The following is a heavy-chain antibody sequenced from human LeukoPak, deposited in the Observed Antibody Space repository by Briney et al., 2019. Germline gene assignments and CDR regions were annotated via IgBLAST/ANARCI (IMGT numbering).Heavy chain of an antibody. J-gene: IGHJ4*02. Sequence: PGGSLRLSCAASRSTFKDYAMNWVRQAPGKGLEWVSTISGSGTGTYYADSVKGRFTISRDNSRNTLHLQMDSLRADDTAVYYCATSYSSSSGPFDSWGQGTLVTVSS. CDR2: ISGSGTGT. D-gene: IGHD6-6*01. CDR1: RSTFKDYA. CDR3: ATSYSSSSGPFDS. V-gene: IGHV3-23*01.